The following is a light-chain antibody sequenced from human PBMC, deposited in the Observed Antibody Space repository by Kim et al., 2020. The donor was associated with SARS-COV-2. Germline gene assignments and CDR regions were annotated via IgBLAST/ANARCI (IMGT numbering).Light chain of an antibody. CDR3: SSYAGRNTLV. CDR1: DSDVGAYRY. J-gene: IGLJ2*01. CDR2: EVD. V-gene: IGLV2-8*01. Sequence: GQSVTSSCTGADSDVGAYRYVSWYQQRSGQAPTVVIYEVDKRPSGVPDRFSGSKSGNMASLTVSGLQADDEATYFCSSYAGRNTLVFGGGTSLTVL.